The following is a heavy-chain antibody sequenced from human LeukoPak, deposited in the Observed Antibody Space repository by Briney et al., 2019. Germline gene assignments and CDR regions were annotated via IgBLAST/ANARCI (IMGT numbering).Heavy chain of an antibody. V-gene: IGHV4-38-2*01. CDR2: TYHSGST. CDR1: GYSISSGYY. CDR3: ARLFFSWYFDY. J-gene: IGHJ4*02. Sequence: SETLSLTCAVSGYSISSGYYWGWIRQPPGKGLEWIGSTYHSGSTYYNPSLKSRVTISVDTSKNQFSLKLSSVTAADTAVYYCARLFFSWYFDYWGQGTLVTVSS. D-gene: IGHD6-13*01.